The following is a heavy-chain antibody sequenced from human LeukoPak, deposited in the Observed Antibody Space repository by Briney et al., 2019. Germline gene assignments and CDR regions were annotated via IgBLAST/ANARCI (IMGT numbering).Heavy chain of an antibody. CDR2: IRSKAYGGTT. CDR1: GFTFGDYA. Sequence: SLRLSCTASGFTFGDYAMSWFRQAPGKGLEWVGFIRSKAYGGTTEYAASVKGRFTISRDDSKSIAYLQMNSLKTEDTAVYYCTRVAASYGSGSYLLNLDYWGQGTLVTVSS. CDR3: TRVAASYGSGSYLLNLDY. D-gene: IGHD3-10*01. V-gene: IGHV3-49*03. J-gene: IGHJ4*02.